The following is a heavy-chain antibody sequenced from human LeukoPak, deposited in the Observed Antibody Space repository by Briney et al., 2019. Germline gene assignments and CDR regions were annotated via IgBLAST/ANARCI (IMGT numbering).Heavy chain of an antibody. J-gene: IGHJ4*02. V-gene: IGHV3-33*06. D-gene: IGHD4/OR15-4a*01. CDR1: GFTFSSYG. CDR2: IWYDGTNK. CDR3: AKDHARILWSYY. Sequence: SGGSLRLSCAASGFTFSSYGMQWVRQAPGKGLEWVAVIWYDGTNKYYADSVKGRFTISRDNSKNTLYLQMNSLRDEDTAVYYCAKDHARILWSYYWGQGTLVTVSS.